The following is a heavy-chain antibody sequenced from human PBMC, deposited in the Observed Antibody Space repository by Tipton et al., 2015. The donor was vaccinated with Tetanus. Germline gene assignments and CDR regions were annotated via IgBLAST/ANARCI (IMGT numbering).Heavy chain of an antibody. CDR3: ARDQIVEQATRDHDYGVDV. D-gene: IGHD3-22*01. J-gene: IGHJ6*02. CDR2: IKSDGSKT. Sequence: SLRLSCAASGFTFRSYWMHWVRQPPGKGLVWVSRIKSDGSKTTYADSVKGRFTISRDNAKNSLYLLMDSLRAEDTAVYYCARDQIVEQATRDHDYGVDVWGQGTTVTVSS. CDR1: GFTFRSYW. V-gene: IGHV3-74*01.